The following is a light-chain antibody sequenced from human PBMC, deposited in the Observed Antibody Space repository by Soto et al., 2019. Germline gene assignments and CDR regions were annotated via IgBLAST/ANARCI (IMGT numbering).Light chain of an antibody. V-gene: IGKV3-15*01. Sequence: DIVMTQSPAFVSASLGERVTLSCRASRTIDTYLAWFQHRLGQPPRLLIFGASVRAPGVPPRFSGGRSGTEFTLTINSLRSEDFAVYFCQQYDAWPPGTFGGGTTVEI. J-gene: IGKJ4*01. CDR1: RTIDTY. CDR2: GAS. CDR3: QQYDAWPPGT.